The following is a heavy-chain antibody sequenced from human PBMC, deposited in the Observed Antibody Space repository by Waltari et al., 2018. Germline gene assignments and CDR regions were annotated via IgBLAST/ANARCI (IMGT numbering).Heavy chain of an antibody. D-gene: IGHD5-18*01. CDR3: ARDGRRGYSYAGARNFDL. J-gene: IGHJ2*01. Sequence: EVQLLESGGGLVQPGGSLRLSCAASGFTFSSYAMSWVRQAPGKGLEWVSAISGSGGSTYYADSVKGRFTISRDNSKNTLYLQMNSLRSEDTAVYYCARDGRRGYSYAGARNFDLWGRGTLVTVSS. CDR1: GFTFSSYA. CDR2: ISGSGGST. V-gene: IGHV3-23*01.